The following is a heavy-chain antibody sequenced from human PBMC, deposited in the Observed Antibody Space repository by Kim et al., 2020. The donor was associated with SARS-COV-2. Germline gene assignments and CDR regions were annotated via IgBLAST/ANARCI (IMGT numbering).Heavy chain of an antibody. J-gene: IGHJ4*02. V-gene: IGHV4-4*02. CDR3: ARSITIFGVVITFDY. D-gene: IGHD3-3*01. Sequence: QSLKSRVTISVDKSKNQFSLKLSSVTAADTAVYYCARSITIFGVVITFDYWGQGTLVIVSS.